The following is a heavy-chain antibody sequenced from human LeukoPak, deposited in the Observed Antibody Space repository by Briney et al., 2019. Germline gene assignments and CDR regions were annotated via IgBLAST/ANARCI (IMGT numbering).Heavy chain of an antibody. CDR3: ARAEAGMFDAFDI. J-gene: IGHJ3*02. CDR1: GGSISSYY. D-gene: IGHD3-10*02. CDR2: IYYSGST. V-gene: IGHV4-59*01. Sequence: SETLSLTCTVSGGSISSYYWSWIRQPPGKGLEWIGYIYYSGSTNYNPSLKSRVTISVDTSKNQFSLKLSSVTAADTAVYYCARAEAGMFDAFDIWGQGTMVTVSS.